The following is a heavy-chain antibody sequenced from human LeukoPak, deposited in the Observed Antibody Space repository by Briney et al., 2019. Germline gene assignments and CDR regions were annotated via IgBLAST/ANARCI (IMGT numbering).Heavy chain of an antibody. CDR2: TYYRSKWYN. CDR3: ARDRSVGVIVGATYNWFDP. J-gene: IGHJ5*02. V-gene: IGHV6-1*01. Sequence: SLTLSLTCAISGDSVSSNSAAWNWIRQSPSRGLEWLGRTYYRSKWYNDYAVSVKSRITINPDTSKNQFSLQLNSVTPEDTAVYYCARDRSVGVIVGATYNWFDPWGQGTLVTVSS. CDR1: GDSVSSNSAA. D-gene: IGHD1-26*01.